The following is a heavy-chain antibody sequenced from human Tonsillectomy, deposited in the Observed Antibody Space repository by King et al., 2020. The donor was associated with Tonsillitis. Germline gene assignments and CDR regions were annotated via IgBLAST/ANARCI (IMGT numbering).Heavy chain of an antibody. D-gene: IGHD2-15*01. J-gene: IGHJ3*02. CDR1: GYTFTGYY. CDR2: INPKSGGT. CDR3: ARIPSWCHAFDI. Sequence: VQLVESGAEVKKPGASVKVSCRASGYTFTGYYIHWVRQAPGQGLEWMGWINPKSGGTNYAQKFQGRVTMTRDTSISTAYMELSRLRSDDTAVYYCARIPSWCHAFDIWGQGTMVTVSS. V-gene: IGHV1-2*02.